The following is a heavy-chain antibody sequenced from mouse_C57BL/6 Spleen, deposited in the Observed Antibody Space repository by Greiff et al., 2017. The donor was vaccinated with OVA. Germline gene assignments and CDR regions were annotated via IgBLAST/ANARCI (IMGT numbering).Heavy chain of an antibody. Sequence: EVKLMESGPELVKPGASVKISCKASGYSFTDYNMNWVKQSNGKSLEWIGVINPNYGTTSYNQKFKGKATLTVDQSSSTAYMQLNSLTSEDSAVYYCARDRDYYGSSAWFAYWGQGTLVTVSA. CDR2: INPNYGTT. D-gene: IGHD1-1*01. V-gene: IGHV1-39*01. CDR3: ARDRDYYGSSAWFAY. CDR1: GYSFTDYN. J-gene: IGHJ3*01.